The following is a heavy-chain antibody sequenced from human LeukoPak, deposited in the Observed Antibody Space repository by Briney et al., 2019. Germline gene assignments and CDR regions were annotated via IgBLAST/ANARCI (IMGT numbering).Heavy chain of an antibody. V-gene: IGHV5-51*01. D-gene: IGHD5-24*01. CDR1: EYRFTSYW. CDR2: VYPGDSDT. Sequence: GESLKISCRGSEYRFTSYWIGWVRQMPGKGLEWMGIVYPGDSDTRYSPSFQGQVTISADKSISTAYLQWSSLKASDTAMYYCARRVAGYNPFDYWGQRTLVTLSS. CDR3: ARRVAGYNPFDY. J-gene: IGHJ4*02.